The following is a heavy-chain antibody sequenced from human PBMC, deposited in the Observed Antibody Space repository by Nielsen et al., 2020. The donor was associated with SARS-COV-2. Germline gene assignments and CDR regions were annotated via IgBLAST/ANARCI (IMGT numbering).Heavy chain of an antibody. CDR2: INYSGST. Sequence: SETLSPTCTVSGGSISSSRYYWGSIRQPPGKGLEWIGSINYSGSTYYNPSLNSRVTISVDTSKNQFSLKLSSVTAADTAVYYCARQQAVATIIYYFDYWGQGTLVTVSS. D-gene: IGHD5-24*01. CDR1: GGSISSSRYY. V-gene: IGHV4-39*01. J-gene: IGHJ4*02. CDR3: ARQQAVATIIYYFDY.